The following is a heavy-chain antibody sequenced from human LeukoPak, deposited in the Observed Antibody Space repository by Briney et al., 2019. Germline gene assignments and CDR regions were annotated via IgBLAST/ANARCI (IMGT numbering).Heavy chain of an antibody. CDR1: GYAFTGYY. J-gene: IGHJ4*02. CDR2: INPNSGGT. CDR3: ARGVARSDFWSGYPY. D-gene: IGHD3-3*01. V-gene: IGHV1-2*02. Sequence: ASVKVSCNASGYAFTGYYMHWVRQAPGQGLEWMGWINPNSGGTNYAQKFQGRVTMTRDTSISTACMELSRLRSDDTAVYYCARGVARSDFWSGYPYWGQGTLVTVSS.